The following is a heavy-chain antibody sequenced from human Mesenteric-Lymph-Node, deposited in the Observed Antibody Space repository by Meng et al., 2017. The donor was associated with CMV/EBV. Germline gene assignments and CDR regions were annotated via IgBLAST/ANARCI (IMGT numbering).Heavy chain of an antibody. CDR2: IYHSGST. CDR3: AREFSYYGSGSYYYTNWFDP. Sequence: SETLSLTCTVSGGSISSYYWSWIRQPPGKGLEWIGSIYHSGSTYYNPSLKSRVTISVDTSKNQFSLKLSSVTAADTAVYYCAREFSYYGSGSYYYTNWFDPWGQGTLVTVSS. D-gene: IGHD3-10*01. J-gene: IGHJ5*02. CDR1: GGSISSYY. V-gene: IGHV4-38-2*02.